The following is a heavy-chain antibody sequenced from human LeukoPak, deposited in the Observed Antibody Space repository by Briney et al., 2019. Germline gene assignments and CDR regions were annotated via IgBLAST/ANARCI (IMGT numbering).Heavy chain of an antibody. D-gene: IGHD6-13*01. J-gene: IGHJ4*02. Sequence: GGSLRLSCAASGFTFSSYAMHWVRQAPGKGLEWVAVISYDGSNKYYADSVKSRFTISRDNAKNTLYLQMNSLRAEDTAVYYCAKDPQQQLVLDYWGQGTLVTVSS. V-gene: IGHV3-30-3*01. CDR3: AKDPQQQLVLDY. CDR1: GFTFSSYA. CDR2: ISYDGSNK.